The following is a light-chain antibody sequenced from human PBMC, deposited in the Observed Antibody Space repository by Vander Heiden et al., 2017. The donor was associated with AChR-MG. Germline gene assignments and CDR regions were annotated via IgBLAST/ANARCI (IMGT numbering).Light chain of an antibody. CDR3: MQGGHVHPFA. CDR1: QSLVDSDGTTY. Sequence: DVVMTQFPLYPPVTLGQPASTSCWASQSLVDSDGTTYLSWFQQRPGQAPRRLIYKMSNRDSGVPDRFSGSGSGTDFTLEISRVEAEDVGVYYCMQGGHVHPFAFGPGTKVDLK. V-gene: IGKV2-30*01. J-gene: IGKJ3*01. CDR2: KMS.